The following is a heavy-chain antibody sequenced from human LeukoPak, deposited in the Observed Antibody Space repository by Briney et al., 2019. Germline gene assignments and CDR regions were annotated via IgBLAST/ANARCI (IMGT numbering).Heavy chain of an antibody. CDR1: GFTFSSYG. J-gene: IGHJ4*02. CDR3: ATDHGDGYNHFDY. V-gene: IGHV3-30*03. CDR2: ISYDGSNK. D-gene: IGHD5-24*01. Sequence: PGGSLRLSCAASGFTFSSYGMHWVRQAPGKGLEWVAVISYDGSNKYYADSVKGRFTISRDNSKNTLYLQMNSLRAEDTAVYYCATDHGDGYNHFDYWGQGTLVTVSS.